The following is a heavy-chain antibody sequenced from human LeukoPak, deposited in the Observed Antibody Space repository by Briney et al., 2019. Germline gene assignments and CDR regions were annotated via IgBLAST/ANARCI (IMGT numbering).Heavy chain of an antibody. V-gene: IGHV3-48*01. CDR2: ISSSSSTI. CDR3: ARDRFSSGWSGMDV. CDR1: GFTFSSYS. J-gene: IGHJ6*02. Sequence: GGSLRLSCAASGFTFSSYSMNWVRQAPGKGLEWVSYISSSSSTIYYADSVKGRFTISRDNAKNSLYLQMNSLRAKDTAVYYCARDRFSSGWSGMDVWGQGTTVTVSS. D-gene: IGHD6-19*01.